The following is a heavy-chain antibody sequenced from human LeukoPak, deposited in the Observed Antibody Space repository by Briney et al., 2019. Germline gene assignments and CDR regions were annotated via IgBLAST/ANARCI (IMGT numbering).Heavy chain of an antibody. Sequence: PGGSLRLSCAASGFTFSSYSMNWVRQAPGKGLEWVSPISSSSSYIYYADSVKGRFTISRDNAKNSLYLQMNSLRAEDTAVYYCARDGTYYYDSSGAVDYWGQGTLVTVSS. D-gene: IGHD3-22*01. J-gene: IGHJ4*02. CDR2: ISSSSSYI. V-gene: IGHV3-21*01. CDR1: GFTFSSYS. CDR3: ARDGTYYYDSSGAVDY.